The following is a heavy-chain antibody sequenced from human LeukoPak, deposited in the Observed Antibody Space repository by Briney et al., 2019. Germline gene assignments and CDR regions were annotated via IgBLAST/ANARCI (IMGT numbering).Heavy chain of an antibody. CDR1: GGSISSSNW. D-gene: IGHD6-19*01. V-gene: IGHV4-4*02. CDR2: IYHSGST. CDR3: ARVGGSGWYGGYYGMDV. Sequence: SETLSLTCAVSGGSISSSNWWSRVRQPPGQGLEWIGEIYHSGSTNYNPSLKSRVTISVDKSKNQFSLKLSSVTAADTAVYYCARVGGSGWYGGYYGMDVWGQGTTVTVSS. J-gene: IGHJ6*02.